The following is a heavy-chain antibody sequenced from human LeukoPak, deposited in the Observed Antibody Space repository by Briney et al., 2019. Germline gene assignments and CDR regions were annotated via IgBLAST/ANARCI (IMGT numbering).Heavy chain of an antibody. D-gene: IGHD3-22*01. V-gene: IGHV3-33*01. Sequence: GRSLRLSFAASGFTFSSYGMHWVRQAPGKGLEWVAVIWYDGSNKYYADSVKGRFTISRDNSKNTLYLQMNSLRAEDTAVYYCAREKYDSSGYYRFDYWGQGTLVTVSS. CDR1: GFTFSSYG. CDR2: IWYDGSNK. J-gene: IGHJ4*02. CDR3: AREKYDSSGYYRFDY.